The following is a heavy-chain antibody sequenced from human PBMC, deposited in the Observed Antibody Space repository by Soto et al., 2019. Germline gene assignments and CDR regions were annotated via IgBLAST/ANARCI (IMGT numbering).Heavy chain of an antibody. CDR1: GFTFSSYA. Sequence: EVQLLESGGGLVQPGGSLRLSCAASGFTFSSYAMSWVRQAPGKGLEWVSAISGSGGSTYYADSVKGRFTISRDNSKNTLYLQMNSLRAEDTAVYYCAKDPRRGELVRGNPFDYWGQGTLVTVSS. J-gene: IGHJ4*02. V-gene: IGHV3-23*01. CDR3: AKDPRRGELVRGNPFDY. CDR2: ISGSGGST. D-gene: IGHD6-13*01.